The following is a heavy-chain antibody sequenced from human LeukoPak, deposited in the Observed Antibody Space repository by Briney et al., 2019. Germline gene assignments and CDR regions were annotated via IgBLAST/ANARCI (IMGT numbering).Heavy chain of an antibody. CDR2: IYYSGST. CDR3: ARGYSSSSEPFDY. Sequence: SETLSLTCTVSGGSISSYYWSWIRQPPEKGLEWIGYIYYSGSTNYNPSLKSRVTISVDTSKNQFSLGLSSVTAADTAVHYCARGYSSSSEPFDYWGQGTLVTASS. V-gene: IGHV4-59*01. D-gene: IGHD6-6*01. CDR1: GGSISSYY. J-gene: IGHJ4*02.